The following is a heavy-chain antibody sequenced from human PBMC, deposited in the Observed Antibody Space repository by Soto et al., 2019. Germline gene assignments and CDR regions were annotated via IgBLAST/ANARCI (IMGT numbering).Heavy chain of an antibody. D-gene: IGHD2-15*01. CDR2: IYYSGST. CDR1: GGSISSSSYY. Sequence: PSETLSLTCTVSGGSISSSSYYWGWIRQPPGKGLEWIGSIYYSGSTYYNPSLKSRVTISVDTSKNQFSLKLSSVTAADTAVYYCARQRSYCSGGSCYSSWYFDLWARGTLVTVSS. CDR3: ARQRSYCSGGSCYSSWYFDL. V-gene: IGHV4-39*01. J-gene: IGHJ2*01.